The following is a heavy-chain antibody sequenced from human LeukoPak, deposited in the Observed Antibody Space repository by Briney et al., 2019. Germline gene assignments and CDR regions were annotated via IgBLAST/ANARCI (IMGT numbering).Heavy chain of an antibody. CDR3: AKDEIPRNRVYDAFDI. Sequence: PGGSLRLSCAGSGFVFGDFAMSWVRQAPGKGPEWVSTIAGTGGDTFYADSVKGRFTISRNNSKNTLSLQLNSLRDEDTAVYYCAKDEIPRNRVYDAFDIWGQGTKVTVSS. V-gene: IGHV3-23*01. D-gene: IGHD5/OR15-5a*01. CDR1: GFVFGDFA. J-gene: IGHJ3*02. CDR2: IAGTGGDT.